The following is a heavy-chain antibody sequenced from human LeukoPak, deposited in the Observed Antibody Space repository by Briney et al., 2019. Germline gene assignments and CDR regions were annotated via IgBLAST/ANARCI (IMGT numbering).Heavy chain of an antibody. CDR1: GFTFSGHY. D-gene: IGHD3-16*02. Sequence: ESGGSLRLSCAASGFTFSGHYMIWTRQAPGKGLEWVSYISSSSTGSYTRYADSVKGRFTIFRDNAKNSLYMQMNSLRAEDTAVFYCARLIDDDYIWGKYRYIDFWGQGTLVTVSS. CDR2: ISSSSTGS. J-gene: IGHJ4*02. V-gene: IGHV3-11*06. CDR3: ARLIDDDYIWGKYRYIDF.